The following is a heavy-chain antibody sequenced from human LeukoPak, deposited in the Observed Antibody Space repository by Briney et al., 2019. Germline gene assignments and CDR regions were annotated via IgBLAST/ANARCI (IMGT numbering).Heavy chain of an antibody. V-gene: IGHV1-3*01. D-gene: IGHD6-13*01. Sequence: ASVKVSCKASGGTFSSYAISWVRQAPGQRLEWMGWINAGNGNTKYSQKFQGRVTITRDTSASTAYMELSSLRSEDTAVYYCATLLGSGYSSSWYRDIYFDYWGQGTLVTVSS. CDR3: ATLLGSGYSSSWYRDIYFDY. J-gene: IGHJ4*02. CDR2: INAGNGNT. CDR1: GGTFSSYA.